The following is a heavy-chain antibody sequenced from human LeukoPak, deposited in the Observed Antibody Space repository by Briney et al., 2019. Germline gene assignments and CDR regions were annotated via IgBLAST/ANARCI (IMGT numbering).Heavy chain of an antibody. Sequence: LVKVSCKASGGTFSSYAISWVRQAPGQGLEWMGGIIPIFGTANYAQKFQGRVTITADESTSTAYMELSSLRSEDTAVYYCARADYYDSSGYPELDYWGQGTLVTVSS. CDR2: IIPIFGTA. CDR1: GGTFSSYA. CDR3: ARADYYDSSGYPELDY. J-gene: IGHJ4*02. D-gene: IGHD3-22*01. V-gene: IGHV1-69*13.